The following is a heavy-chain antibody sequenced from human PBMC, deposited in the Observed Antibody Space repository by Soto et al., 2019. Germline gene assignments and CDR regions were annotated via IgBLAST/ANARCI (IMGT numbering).Heavy chain of an antibody. D-gene: IGHD3-3*01. CDR2: IYYSGST. Sequence: QVQLQESGPGLVKPSQTLSLTCTVSGGSISSGGYYWSWIRQHPGKGLEWIGYIYYSGSTYYNPSLLRRVTISVDTSKNQFSLKLRSVTAADTAVYYGARAVTIFGVVTRFDPWGQGTLVTVSS. V-gene: IGHV4-31*03. J-gene: IGHJ5*02. CDR3: ARAVTIFGVVTRFDP. CDR1: GGSISSGGYY.